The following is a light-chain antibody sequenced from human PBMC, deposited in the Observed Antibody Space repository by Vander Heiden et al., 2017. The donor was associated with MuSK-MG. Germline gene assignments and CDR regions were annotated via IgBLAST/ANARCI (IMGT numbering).Light chain of an antibody. CDR1: KWRDKE. CDR2: EHT. V-gene: IGLV3-1*01. Sequence: SSELTQAPSVSVSPGQTVSITWSGEKWRDKEVCWYQEKAGQPPVLVIYEHTKRPSGIPELFSASTSGTTATLTISGTQAMAEDDYYCQAWDSSTVVFGGGTKMTVL. J-gene: IGLJ2*01. CDR3: QAWDSSTVV.